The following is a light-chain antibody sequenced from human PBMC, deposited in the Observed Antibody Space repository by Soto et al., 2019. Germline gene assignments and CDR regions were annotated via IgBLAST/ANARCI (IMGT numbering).Light chain of an antibody. Sequence: QSALTQPASVSGSPGQSITISCTGTSSDIGAYNYVSWYQQHPGKAPKLMLYEVSNRPSGVSNRFSGSKSGNTASLTISGLQAEDEADYYCNSYTDDSTHYVFGTGIKVTVL. V-gene: IGLV2-14*01. J-gene: IGLJ1*01. CDR3: NSYTDDSTHYV. CDR2: EVS. CDR1: SSDIGAYNY.